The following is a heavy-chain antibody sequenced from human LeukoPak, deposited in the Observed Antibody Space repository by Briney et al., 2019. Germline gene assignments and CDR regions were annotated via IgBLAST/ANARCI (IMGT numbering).Heavy chain of an antibody. D-gene: IGHD6-13*01. CDR2: INHSGST. CDR1: GGSFSGYY. V-gene: IGHV4-34*01. J-gene: IGHJ4*02. CDR3: ARGKRGYSSSWYDY. Sequence: SETLSLTCAVYGGSFSGYYWSWIRQPPGKGLEWIGEINHSGSTNYNPSLKSRVTISVDASKNQFSLKLSSVTAADTAVYYCARGKRGYSSSWYDYWGQGTLVTVSS.